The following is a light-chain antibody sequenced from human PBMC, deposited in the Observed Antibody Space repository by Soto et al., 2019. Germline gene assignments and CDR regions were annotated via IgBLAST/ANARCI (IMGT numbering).Light chain of an antibody. CDR2: KNN. CDR1: SSNIGNND. CDR3: AAWDDSLGEV. Sequence: QAVVTQPPSASGTPEQRVTISCSGSSSNIGNNDVYWYQQFPGTAPKLVVYKNNQRPSGVPDRFSGSKSGTSASLAISGLRSEDEADYYCAAWDDSLGEVFGTGTKLTVL. V-gene: IGLV1-47*01. J-gene: IGLJ1*01.